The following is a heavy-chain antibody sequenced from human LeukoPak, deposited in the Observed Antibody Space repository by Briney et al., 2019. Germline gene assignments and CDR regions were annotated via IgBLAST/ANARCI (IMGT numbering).Heavy chain of an antibody. V-gene: IGHV2-5*01. Sequence: ESGPTLLQPTQTLTLTYTFSGFSLRTSGVSVGWIRQPPGKALEWLTLIYWHDGKRYSPSLKSRLTITKDNSKNQVVLTMTNVDPVDTATYYCAHIDPRGYRGYGVSDYWGQGTLVTVSS. J-gene: IGHJ4*02. CDR1: GFSLRTSGVS. CDR3: AHIDPRGYRGYGVSDY. CDR2: IYWHDGK. D-gene: IGHD5-12*01.